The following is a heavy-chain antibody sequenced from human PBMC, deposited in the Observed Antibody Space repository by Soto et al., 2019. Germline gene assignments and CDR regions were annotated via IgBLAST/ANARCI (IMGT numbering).Heavy chain of an antibody. CDR1: GGSFSGYY. V-gene: IGHV4-34*01. CDR3: ARIPGKRYDY. Sequence: PSETLSLTCAVYGGSFSGYYWSWIRQPPGKGLEWIGEINHSGSTNYNPSLKSRVTISVDTYKNQFSLKLSSVTAADTAVYYCARIPGKRYDYWGQANLVTVSS. J-gene: IGHJ4*02. D-gene: IGHD2-2*02. CDR2: INHSGST.